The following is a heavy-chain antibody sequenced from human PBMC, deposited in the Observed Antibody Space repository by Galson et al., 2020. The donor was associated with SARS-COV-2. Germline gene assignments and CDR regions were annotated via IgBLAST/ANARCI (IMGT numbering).Heavy chain of an antibody. CDR1: GFSLHTNALR. V-gene: IGHV2-70*04. Sequence: SGLTLVQPTPPLTLTSTFSGFSLHTNALRVSWIRQHPRKTLEWLARIDSVVDKFYNTSLKTRLTISKDTSKNQVVLTMTNMDPVDTATYYCARISAYGSSSSCYFDYWGQGTLVTVSS. CDR3: ARISAYGSSSSCYFDY. CDR2: IDSVVDK. D-gene: IGHD2-2*01. J-gene: IGHJ4*02.